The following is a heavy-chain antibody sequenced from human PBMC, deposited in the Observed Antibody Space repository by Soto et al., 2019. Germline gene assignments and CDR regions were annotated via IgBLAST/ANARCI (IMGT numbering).Heavy chain of an antibody. V-gene: IGHV1-69*13. CDR3: ASTYVYTAMVRGIYYYYGMDV. D-gene: IGHD5-18*01. CDR1: GGTFSSYA. CDR2: IIPIFGTA. Sequence: ASVKVSCKASGGTFSSYAISWVRQAPGQGLEWMGGIIPIFGTANYAQKFQGRVTITADESTSTAYMELSSLRSEDTAVYYCASTYVYTAMVRGIYYYYGMDVCGQGTTVTVPS. J-gene: IGHJ6*02.